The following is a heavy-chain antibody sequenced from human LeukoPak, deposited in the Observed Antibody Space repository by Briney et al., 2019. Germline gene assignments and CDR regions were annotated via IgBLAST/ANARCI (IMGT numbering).Heavy chain of an antibody. CDR3: ARDFGSGADV. CDR1: GMTFSSYG. D-gene: IGHD3-10*01. Sequence: GRSLRLSCAASGMTFSSYGMHWVRQAPGKGLEWVSLIWYDGSNKYYGDSVKGRFTISRDNSKNMLYLQMNSLRADDTAVYYCARDFGSGADVWGQGTLVSVSS. J-gene: IGHJ4*02. CDR2: IWYDGSNK. V-gene: IGHV3-33*01.